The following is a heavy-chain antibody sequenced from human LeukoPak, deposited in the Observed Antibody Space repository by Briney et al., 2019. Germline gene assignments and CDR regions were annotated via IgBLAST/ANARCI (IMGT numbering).Heavy chain of an antibody. Sequence: GGSLRLSCVGSGFKFRSHAMSWVRQAPEKGLEFVSGIYENGGTTYYADSVKGRFSISRDNSKNTLYLQMDSLRGEDTAVYYCAKDFRIGYSAHFDYWGQGALVTVSS. CDR3: AKDFRIGYSAHFDY. D-gene: IGHD2-21*01. V-gene: IGHV3-23*01. CDR2: IYENGGTT. J-gene: IGHJ4*02. CDR1: GFKFRSHA.